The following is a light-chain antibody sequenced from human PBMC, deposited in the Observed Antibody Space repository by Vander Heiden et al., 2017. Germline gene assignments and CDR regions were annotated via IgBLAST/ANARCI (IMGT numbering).Light chain of an antibody. Sequence: QAVLTQPSSLSASPGASASLTCTLRSGINVSTYRIYWYQQKPGSPPQNLLRYKSDSNQQQGSGVPSRFSGSKDASANAGIFLISGLQAEDEADYYCMIRDSSAWVFGGGTKLTVL. J-gene: IGLJ3*02. CDR2: YKSDSNQ. CDR1: SGINVSTYR. CDR3: MIRDSSAWV. V-gene: IGLV5-45*03.